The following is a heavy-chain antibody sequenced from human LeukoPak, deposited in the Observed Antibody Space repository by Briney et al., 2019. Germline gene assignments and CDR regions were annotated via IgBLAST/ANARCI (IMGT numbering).Heavy chain of an antibody. CDR1: GFTFSRFE. CDR3: TREQDREASATVVGDY. D-gene: IGHD4-23*01. CDR2: ISTGAYI. V-gene: IGHV3-48*03. Sequence: GGSLRLSCVASGFTFSRFEMNWVRQAPGKGLEWISHISTGAYIAYTDSVKGRFTISRDNAKNSLFLQMNSLRAEDTAVYYCTREQDREASATVVGDYWGQGTLVTVSS. J-gene: IGHJ4*02.